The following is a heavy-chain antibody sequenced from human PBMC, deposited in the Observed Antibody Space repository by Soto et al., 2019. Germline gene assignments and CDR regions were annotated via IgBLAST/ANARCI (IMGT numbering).Heavy chain of an antibody. D-gene: IGHD6-19*01. Sequence: PGGSLRLSCAASGFTFSSYAMSWVRQAPGKGLEWVSGISGSGVSTYYADSVKGRFTISRDNSKNTLYLQMNSLRAEDTAVYYCAKVTSKAAVAGIFDYWGQGTLVTVS. J-gene: IGHJ4*02. CDR3: AKVTSKAAVAGIFDY. V-gene: IGHV3-23*01. CDR1: GFTFSSYA. CDR2: ISGSGVST.